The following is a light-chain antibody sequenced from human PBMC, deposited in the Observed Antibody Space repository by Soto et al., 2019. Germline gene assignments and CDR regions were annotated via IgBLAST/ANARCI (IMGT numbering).Light chain of an antibody. CDR2: DAS. Sequence: EIVLTQSPATLSLSPGRRVTLSCRATRSIKTYLAWYQQKPGQAPRLLIYDASKRAPAIPARFSGSGSETDFTLTISSLEPEDVAVYYCQQRAMWPITFGQGTRLEI. V-gene: IGKV3-11*01. CDR3: QQRAMWPIT. J-gene: IGKJ5*01. CDR1: RSIKTY.